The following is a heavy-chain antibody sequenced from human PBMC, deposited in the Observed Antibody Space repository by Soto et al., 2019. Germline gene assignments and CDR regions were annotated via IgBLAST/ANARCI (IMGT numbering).Heavy chain of an antibody. V-gene: IGHV3-23*01. CDR3: AKDPEEDAKPNCFDP. CDR2: ISGSGGST. CDR1: GFTFRSYA. J-gene: IGHJ5*02. Sequence: GGSLRLSCAASGFTFRSYAMTWVRQAPGKGLEWVSAISGSGGSTYYANSVKGRFTISRDNLKNTVYLQMTSLRAEDTAVYYCAKDPEEDAKPNCFDPWGQRTLVTVSS.